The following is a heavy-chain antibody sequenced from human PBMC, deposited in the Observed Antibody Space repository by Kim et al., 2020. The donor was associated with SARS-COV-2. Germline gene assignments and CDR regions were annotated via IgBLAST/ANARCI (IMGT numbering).Heavy chain of an antibody. CDR1: GGSITNYF. V-gene: IGHV4-59*13. Sequence: SETLSLTCTVSGGSITNYFWSWIRQPPGKGLEWIGHIYYSGSTNYNPSLKSRVTISVDTSKNQFSLKLSSVTAADTAVYYCARAPWLLPDYWGQGTLVT. D-gene: IGHD2-15*01. CDR2: IYYSGST. J-gene: IGHJ4*02. CDR3: ARAPWLLPDY.